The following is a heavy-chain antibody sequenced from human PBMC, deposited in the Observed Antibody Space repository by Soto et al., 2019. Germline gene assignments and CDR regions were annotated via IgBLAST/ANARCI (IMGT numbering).Heavy chain of an antibody. CDR3: AKADYSYSWAPGDY. D-gene: IGHD6-13*01. CDR1: GFTFSSYA. Sequence: PGGSLRLSCAASGFTFSSYAMHWVRQAPGKGLEWVSFISYGGDTTYYADSVKGRFTISRDNSKNTLYLQMNSLRVEDTALYYCAKADYSYSWAPGDYWGQGTLVTVSS. V-gene: IGHV3-30*04. CDR2: ISYGGDTT. J-gene: IGHJ4*02.